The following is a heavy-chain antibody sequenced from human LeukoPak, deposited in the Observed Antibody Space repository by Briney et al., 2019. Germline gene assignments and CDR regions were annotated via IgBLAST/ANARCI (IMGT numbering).Heavy chain of an antibody. CDR2: IHYSGTT. CDR3: ARDIRTGTTPYYYGMDV. Sequence: SETLPLTCTVSGGSISSYYWSWIRQPPGKGLEWIGYIHYSGTTDYNPSLKSRVIISVDTSKNQFSLKLRSVAAADTAVYYCARDIRTGTTPYYYGMDVWGQGTTVTVSS. J-gene: IGHJ6*02. D-gene: IGHD1-1*01. CDR1: GGSISSYY. V-gene: IGHV4-59*01.